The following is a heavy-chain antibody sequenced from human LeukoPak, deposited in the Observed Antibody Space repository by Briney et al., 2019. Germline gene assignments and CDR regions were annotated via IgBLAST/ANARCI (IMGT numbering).Heavy chain of an antibody. CDR1: GGSISSYY. CDR3: ARDHCSGGSCYPGWFDP. Sequence: PSETLSLTCTVSGGSISSYYWNWIRLPPGKGLEWIGYIYSSGSTIYNPSLKSRVTISIDTSRNQFSLRLSSVTAADTAVYYCARDHCSGGSCYPGWFDPWGQGTLVTASS. CDR2: IYSSGST. J-gene: IGHJ5*02. V-gene: IGHV4-59*01. D-gene: IGHD2-15*01.